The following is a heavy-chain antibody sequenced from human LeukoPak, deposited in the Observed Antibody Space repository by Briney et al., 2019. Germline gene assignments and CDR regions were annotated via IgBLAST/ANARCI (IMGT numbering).Heavy chain of an antibody. CDR1: GGSISSGGYY. Sequence: SQTLSLTCTVSGGSISSGGYYWSWIRQPPGKGLEWIGYIYHSGSTYYNPSLKSRVTISVDGSKNQFSLKLSSVTAADTAVYYCARVRDTYLDYYFDYWGQGTLVTVSS. D-gene: IGHD3/OR15-3a*01. J-gene: IGHJ4*02. V-gene: IGHV4-30-2*01. CDR2: IYHSGST. CDR3: ARVRDTYLDYYFDY.